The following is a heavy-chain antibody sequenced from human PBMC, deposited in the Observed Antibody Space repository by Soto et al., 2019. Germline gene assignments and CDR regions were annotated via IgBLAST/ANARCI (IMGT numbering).Heavy chain of an antibody. Sequence: EVQLLESGGGLVQPGGSLRLSCAASGFTFSNYAMGWVRQAPGKGLEWVSGISGSGGRTYYADSVKGRFTISRDNSKNTLYLQISSLRAEDTAVYYCAKPAEAVAGTVYGHWGQGTLVTVSS. CDR3: AKPAEAVAGTVYGH. J-gene: IGHJ4*02. V-gene: IGHV3-23*01. D-gene: IGHD6-19*01. CDR2: ISGSGGRT. CDR1: GFTFSNYA.